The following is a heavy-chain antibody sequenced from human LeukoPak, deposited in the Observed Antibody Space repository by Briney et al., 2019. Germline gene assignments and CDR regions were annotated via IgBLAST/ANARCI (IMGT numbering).Heavy chain of an antibody. V-gene: IGHV4-59*08. CDR3: ARHVTISGPYDASDI. CDR2: IYYSGGT. Sequence: PSETLSLTCTVSGDSISSYYRSWIRQPPGKGLEWIGYIYYSGGTDYNPSLKSRVTISVDTSKNQFSLKLRSVTAADTAVYYCARHVTISGPYDASDIWGQGTMVTVSP. J-gene: IGHJ3*02. D-gene: IGHD5-24*01. CDR1: GDSISSYY.